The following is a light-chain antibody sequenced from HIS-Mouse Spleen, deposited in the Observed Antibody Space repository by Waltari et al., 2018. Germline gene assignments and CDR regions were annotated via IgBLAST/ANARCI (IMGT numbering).Light chain of an antibody. V-gene: IGLV2-23*01. CDR1: TSAVARYNL. J-gene: IGLJ3*02. CDR3: CSYAGSSTWV. CDR2: EGS. Sequence: QSALTQPASVSGSPGQSITISCTGTTSAVARYNLVSWYQHHPGKAPKLMSYEGSKRPPGVSNRFSGSKSGNTASLTISGLQAEDEADYYCCSYAGSSTWVFGGGTKLTVL.